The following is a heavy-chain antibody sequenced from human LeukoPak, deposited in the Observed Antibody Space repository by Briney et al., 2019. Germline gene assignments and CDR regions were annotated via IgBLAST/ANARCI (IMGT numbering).Heavy chain of an antibody. CDR3: ARQTRYSGSYPLGY. D-gene: IGHD1-26*01. CDR1: GYTFTSYD. V-gene: IGHV1-8*01. Sequence: ASVKVSCKASGYTFTSYDINWVRQATGQGLEWMGWMNPNSGNTGYAQKFQGRVTMTRNTSISTAYMELSSLRSEDTAVYYCARQTRYSGSYPLGYWGQGTLVTVSS. CDR2: MNPNSGNT. J-gene: IGHJ4*02.